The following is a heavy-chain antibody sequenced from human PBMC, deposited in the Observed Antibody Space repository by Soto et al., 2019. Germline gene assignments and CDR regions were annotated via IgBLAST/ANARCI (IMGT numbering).Heavy chain of an antibody. CDR1: GYTFTSYG. D-gene: IGHD3-9*01. CDR3: ARAARYYYILSLIRWFDP. Sequence: ASLKVSCKASGYTFTSYGISWVRQAPGQGLEWMGWISAYNGNTNYAQKLQGRVTMTTDTSTSTAYMELRSLRSDDTAVYYCARAARYYYILSLIRWFDPWGQGTLVTVSS. CDR2: ISAYNGNT. J-gene: IGHJ5*02. V-gene: IGHV1-18*04.